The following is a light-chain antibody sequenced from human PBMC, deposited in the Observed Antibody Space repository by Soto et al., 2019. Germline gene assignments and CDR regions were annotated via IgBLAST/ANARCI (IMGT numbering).Light chain of an antibody. Sequence: DIQMTQSPSSLSASVGDRITITCRASQTISNFLNWYHQRPGKAPKLLIFGASSLQSGVPSKFTGSGSETDFTLTISDLQPEDFATYYCQHTYSTPYTFGQGTNLEIK. J-gene: IGKJ2*01. V-gene: IGKV1-39*01. CDR2: GAS. CDR3: QHTYSTPYT. CDR1: QTISNF.